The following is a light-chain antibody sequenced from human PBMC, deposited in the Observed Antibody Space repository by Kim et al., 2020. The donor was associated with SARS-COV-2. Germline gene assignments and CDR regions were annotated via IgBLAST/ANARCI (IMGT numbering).Light chain of an antibody. J-gene: IGLJ1*01. CDR1: SSNIASNR. CDR2: SDT. V-gene: IGLV1-44*01. CDR3: ASWDDSLNGYYV. Sequence: QTVTISCSGSSSNIASNRVSWYQQLPGTAPKLLIQSDTQRPSGVPDRFSGSKSGTSASLAIRGLQSEDEADYYCASWDDSLNGYYVFGPGTKVTVL.